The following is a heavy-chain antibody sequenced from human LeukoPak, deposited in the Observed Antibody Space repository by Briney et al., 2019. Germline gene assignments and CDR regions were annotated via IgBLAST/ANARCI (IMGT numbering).Heavy chain of an antibody. D-gene: IGHD6-19*01. CDR2: IYYSGST. J-gene: IGHJ6*02. CDR1: GGSFSSYY. CDR3: ARDQGYSSGWPPTDNGMDV. V-gene: IGHV4-59*01. Sequence: SETLSLTCAVYGGSFSSYYWSWIRQPPGKGLEWIGYIYYSGSTNYNPSLKSRVTISVDTSKNQFSLKLSSVTAADTAVYYCARDQGYSSGWPPTDNGMDVWGQGTTVTVSS.